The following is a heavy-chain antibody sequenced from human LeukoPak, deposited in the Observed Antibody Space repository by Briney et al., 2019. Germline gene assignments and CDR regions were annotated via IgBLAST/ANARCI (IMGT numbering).Heavy chain of an antibody. Sequence: GGSLRLSCAASGFTFSDYYMNWIRQAPWKGLKWISYISSSSDYTTYADSVKGRFTISRDNSKNSLYLQMNSLRAEDSAVYYCARDPPGDGGVTLDYWGQGTLVTVSS. CDR3: ARDPPGDGGVTLDY. V-gene: IGHV3-11*05. CDR1: GFTFSDYY. CDR2: ISSSSDYT. D-gene: IGHD2-8*02. J-gene: IGHJ4*02.